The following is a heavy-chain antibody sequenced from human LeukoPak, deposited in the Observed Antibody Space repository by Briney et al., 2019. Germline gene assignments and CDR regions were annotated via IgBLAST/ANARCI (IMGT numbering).Heavy chain of an antibody. CDR3: ARAEGQWLVPIDY. CDR2: ISSSSSYI. J-gene: IGHJ4*02. Sequence: GGSLRLSCAASGFTFSSYSMDWVRQAPGKGLEWVSSISSSSSYIYYADSVKGRFTISRDNAKNSLYLQMNSLRPEDTAVYYCARAEGQWLVPIDYWGQGTLVTVSS. D-gene: IGHD6-19*01. V-gene: IGHV3-21*01. CDR1: GFTFSSYS.